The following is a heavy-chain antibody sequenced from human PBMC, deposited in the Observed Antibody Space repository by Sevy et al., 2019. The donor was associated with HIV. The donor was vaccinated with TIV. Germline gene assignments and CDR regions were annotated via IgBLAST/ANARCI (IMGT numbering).Heavy chain of an antibody. CDR1: GFYFNEYA. D-gene: IGHD6-19*01. V-gene: IGHV3-9*01. Sequence: GGSLRLSCAASGFYFNEYAMHWVRQAPGKGLEWVSGITWNSDSVVYADSVKGRFTISRDKAKNSLYLQMNSLRPEDTALYYCAKDLISVAGFYAFDMWGQGTMVTVSS. CDR3: AKDLISVAGFYAFDM. CDR2: ITWNSDSV. J-gene: IGHJ3*02.